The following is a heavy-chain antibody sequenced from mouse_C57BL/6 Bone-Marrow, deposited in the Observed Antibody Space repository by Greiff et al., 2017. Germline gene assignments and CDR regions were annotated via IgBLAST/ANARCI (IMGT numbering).Heavy chain of an antibody. Sequence: VQLQQSGPVLVKPGASVKMSCKASGYTFTDYYMNWVKQSHGKSLEWIGVINPYNGGTSYNQKFKGKATLTVDKSSSTAYMELNSLTSEDSAVYYCARKKAYYYGSSYGYFDYWGQGTTLTVSS. V-gene: IGHV1-19*01. CDR3: ARKKAYYYGSSYGYFDY. D-gene: IGHD1-1*01. CDR1: GYTFTDYY. CDR2: INPYNGGT. J-gene: IGHJ2*01.